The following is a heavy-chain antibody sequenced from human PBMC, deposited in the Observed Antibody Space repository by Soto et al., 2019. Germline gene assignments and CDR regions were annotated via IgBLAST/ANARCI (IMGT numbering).Heavy chain of an antibody. CDR3: VRASEDCSSGSRFHYFHH. D-gene: IGHD2-15*01. J-gene: IGHJ1*01. V-gene: IGHV3-72*01. CDR2: SRNKANSYTT. Sequence: GGSLRLSCAVSGFTFSDHYMDWVRQAPGKGLEWVGRSRNKANSYTTEYAAAVKGRFTISRDDSKNSLFLEMTRLQADDTAVYYCVRASEDCSSGSRFHYFHHWGQGTQVTVSS. CDR1: GFTFSDHY.